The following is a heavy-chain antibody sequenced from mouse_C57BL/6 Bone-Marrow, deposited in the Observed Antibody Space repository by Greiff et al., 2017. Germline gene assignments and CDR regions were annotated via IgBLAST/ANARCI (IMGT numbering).Heavy chain of an antibody. CDR2: IDPYSGGT. J-gene: IGHJ4*01. Sequence: QVQLQQPGAELVKPGASVKLSCKASGYTFTSYWMHWVKQRPGRGLEWIGRIDPYSGGTKYNEKFKSKATLTVDKPSSTAYMQLSSLTSEDSAVYYGARFDYYGSSPYYYAMDYWGQGTSVTVSS. CDR3: ARFDYYGSSPYYYAMDY. CDR1: GYTFTSYW. V-gene: IGHV1-72*01. D-gene: IGHD1-1*01.